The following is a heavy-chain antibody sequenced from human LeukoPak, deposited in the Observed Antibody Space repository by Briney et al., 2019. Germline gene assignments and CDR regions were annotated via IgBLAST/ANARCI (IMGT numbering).Heavy chain of an antibody. CDR3: ARDLDVRLRLAYGLDV. CDR2: ISYDGLNK. CDR1: GFIFSSYA. D-gene: IGHD5-12*01. J-gene: IGHJ6*02. Sequence: GGSLRLSCAASGFIFSSYAIHWVRQAPGKGLGWVAVISYDGLNKYYTDSVKGRFTISRDDSENTLYLQMISLRPEDTAVYYCARDLDVRLRLAYGLDVWGQGTTVTVSS. V-gene: IGHV3-30*04.